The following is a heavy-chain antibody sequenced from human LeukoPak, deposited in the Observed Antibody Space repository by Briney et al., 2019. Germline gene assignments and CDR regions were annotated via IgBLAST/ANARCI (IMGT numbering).Heavy chain of an antibody. V-gene: IGHV4-59*01. CDR3: AGLNGGSGFYYYMDV. CDR1: GGSLSPYY. J-gene: IGHJ6*03. Sequence: SETLSLTCTVSGGSLSPYYWSWIRQPPGKGLEWIGYIYYSGSTNYNPSLKSRVTISVDTSKNQFSLKLSSVTAADTAVYYCAGLNGGSGFYYYMDVWGKGTTVTVSS. CDR2: IYYSGST. D-gene: IGHD7-27*01.